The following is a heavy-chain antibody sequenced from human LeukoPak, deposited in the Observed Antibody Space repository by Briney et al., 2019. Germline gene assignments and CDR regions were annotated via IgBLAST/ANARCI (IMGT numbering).Heavy chain of an antibody. CDR3: ATDFYDST. D-gene: IGHD3-22*01. J-gene: IGHJ5*02. CDR1: GFTFSTAW. CDR2: IKSKADGGTA. Sequence: GGSLRLSCTVSGFTFSTAWLNWVRQAPGKGLEWVGRIKSKADGGTADYTAPVKGRFTISRDDSKTTLYLQMNSLQTEDTAVYYCATDFYDSTWGQGTLVTVSS. V-gene: IGHV3-15*07.